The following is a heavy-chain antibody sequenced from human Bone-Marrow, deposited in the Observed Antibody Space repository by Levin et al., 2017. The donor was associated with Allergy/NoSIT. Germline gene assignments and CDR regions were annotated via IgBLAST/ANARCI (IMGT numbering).Heavy chain of an antibody. Sequence: SCTVSGDSISSSNYYWGWIRQPPGKGLAWIGSIYYSGNTYYNPSLKSRLTISVDTSKNQFSLKLRSVTAADTAVYYCARAGRYDYWGQGTLVTVSS. V-gene: IGHV4-39*07. CDR3: ARAGRYDY. J-gene: IGHJ4*02. D-gene: IGHD3-9*01. CDR2: IYYSGNT. CDR1: GDSISSSNYY.